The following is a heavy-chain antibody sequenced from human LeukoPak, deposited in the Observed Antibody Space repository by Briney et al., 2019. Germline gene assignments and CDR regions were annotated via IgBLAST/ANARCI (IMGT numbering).Heavy chain of an antibody. CDR3: ASSSYYYYYMDV. Sequence: GGSLLLSCAASGFTFSSYAMSWVRQAPGKGLEWVSAISGSGGSTYYADSVKGRFTISRDNSKNTLYLQMNSLRAEDTAVYYCASSSYYYYYMDVWGKGTTVTISS. J-gene: IGHJ6*03. V-gene: IGHV3-23*01. CDR1: GFTFSSYA. CDR2: ISGSGGST.